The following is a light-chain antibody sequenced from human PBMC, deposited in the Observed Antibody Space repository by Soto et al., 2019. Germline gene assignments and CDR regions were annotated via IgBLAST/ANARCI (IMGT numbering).Light chain of an antibody. CDR2: ATN. CDR1: TGAVTSGHH. CDR3: LLTYPGVRV. J-gene: IGLJ7*01. V-gene: IGLV7-46*01. Sequence: QAVVTQEPSLTVSPGGTVTLTCGSSTGAVTSGHHPFWFQQRPGQAPRTLIYATNDKQSWTPARFSGSLLGGKAALTLSGAQPEDESDYYCLLTYPGVRVFGGGTQLTVL.